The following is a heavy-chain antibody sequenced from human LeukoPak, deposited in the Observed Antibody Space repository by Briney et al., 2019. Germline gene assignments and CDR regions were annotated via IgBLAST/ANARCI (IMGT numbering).Heavy chain of an antibody. CDR1: GFTFSSYA. D-gene: IGHD4-17*01. CDR2: ISGSGGST. CDR3: AKDSTVTTLYYFDY. Sequence: GGSLRFSCAASGFTFSSYAMSWVRQAPGKGLEWVSAISGSGGSTYYADSVKGRFTSSRDNSKNTLYLQMNSLRAEDTAVYYCAKDSTVTTLYYFDYWGQGTLVTVSS. V-gene: IGHV3-23*01. J-gene: IGHJ4*02.